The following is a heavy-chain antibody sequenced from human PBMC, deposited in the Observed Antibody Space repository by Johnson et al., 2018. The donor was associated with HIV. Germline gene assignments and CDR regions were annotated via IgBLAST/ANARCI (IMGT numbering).Heavy chain of an antibody. V-gene: IGHV3-30*02. CDR1: GFTFSNYG. D-gene: IGHD1-1*01. Sequence: VQLVESGGGLVQPGGSLRLSCAASGFTFSNYGMHWVRQAPGKGLEWVAFIRYDESNKYYADSLKGRFTISRDNSKNTLYLQMNSLRAEDTAVYYCANPTGSDAFDIWGQGTMVTVCS. CDR3: ANPTGSDAFDI. CDR2: IRYDESNK. J-gene: IGHJ3*02.